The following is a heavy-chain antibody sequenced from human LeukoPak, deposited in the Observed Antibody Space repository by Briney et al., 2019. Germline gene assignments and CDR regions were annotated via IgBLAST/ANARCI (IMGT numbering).Heavy chain of an antibody. CDR3: ARENSGSYREFDY. CDR2: IYTSGST. CDR1: GGSISSYY. Sequence: PSETLSLTCTVSGGSISSYYWSWIRQPAGKGLEWTGRIYTSGSTNYNASLKSRVSMSVDTSKNQFSLKLSSVTAADTAVFYCARENSGSYREFDYWCQGTLVTVSS. V-gene: IGHV4-4*07. J-gene: IGHJ4*02. D-gene: IGHD1-26*01.